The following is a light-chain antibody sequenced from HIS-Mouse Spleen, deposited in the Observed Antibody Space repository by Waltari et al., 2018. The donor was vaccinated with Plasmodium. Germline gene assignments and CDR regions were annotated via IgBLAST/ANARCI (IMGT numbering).Light chain of an antibody. J-gene: IGLJ2*01. Sequence: QSALTQPRSVSGSPGQSVTISCTGTSSDVGGYNYVSWYQQQPGKAPKLMIYDVSKRPSGVPDRCSGSKSGNTASLTISGLQAEDEADYYCCSYAGSYTLVFGGGTKLTVL. CDR1: SSDVGGYNY. CDR2: DVS. CDR3: CSYAGSYTLV. V-gene: IGLV2-11*01.